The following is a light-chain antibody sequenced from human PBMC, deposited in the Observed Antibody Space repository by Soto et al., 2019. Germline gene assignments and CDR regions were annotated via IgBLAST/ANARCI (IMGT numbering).Light chain of an antibody. J-gene: IGKJ2*01. CDR2: AAS. V-gene: IGKV1-39*01. CDR1: QSIRNY. CDR3: QQSYSAPYT. Sequence: DIQKTQSPSSLSASVRDRVTITCRASQSIRNYLNWYQQKPGKAPKLLIYAASSLQSGVPSRFSGSGSGTDFTLTFSSLQPEDFATYYCQQSYSAPYTFGQGTKLEIK.